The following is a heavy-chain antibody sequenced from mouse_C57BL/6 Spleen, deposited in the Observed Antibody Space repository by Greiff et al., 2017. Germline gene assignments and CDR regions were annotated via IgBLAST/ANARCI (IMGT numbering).Heavy chain of an antibody. V-gene: IGHV1-69*01. CDR3: ARSDSSGPFDY. Sequence: VQLQQPGAELVMPGASVKLSCKASGYTFTSYWMHWVKQRPGQGLEWIGELDPSDSYTNYNQKFKGKSTLTVDKSSSTAYMQLSSLTSEDSAVYYCARSDSSGPFDYWGQGTTLTVSS. D-gene: IGHD3-2*02. J-gene: IGHJ2*01. CDR2: LDPSDSYT. CDR1: GYTFTSYW.